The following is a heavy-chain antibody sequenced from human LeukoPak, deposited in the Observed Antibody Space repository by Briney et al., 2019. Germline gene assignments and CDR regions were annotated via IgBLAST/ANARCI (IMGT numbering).Heavy chain of an antibody. CDR3: ARDYNTAWSPWFDP. CDR1: GLTVRSNY. CDR2: IYPDGNT. V-gene: IGHV3-53*01. J-gene: IGHJ5*02. Sequence: SGGSLRLYCATSGLTVRSNYMSWVGQAPGKGLEWVSAIYPDGNTVYADSVKGRFIISGDNSRNTLYLQMNSLRVDDTAVYYCARDYNTAWSPWFDPWGQGTLVTVSS. D-gene: IGHD1-1*01.